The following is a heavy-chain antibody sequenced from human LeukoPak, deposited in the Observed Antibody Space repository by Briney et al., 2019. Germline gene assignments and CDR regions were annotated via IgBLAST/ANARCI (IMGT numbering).Heavy chain of an antibody. V-gene: IGHV3-53*01. J-gene: IGHJ4*02. D-gene: IGHD5-12*01. CDR3: ARGPEDESEGHSNQGY. CDR1: GFTVSSNY. CDR2: IYSGGST. Sequence: GGSLRLSCAASGFTVSSNYMSWVRQAPGKGLEWVSVIYSGGSTYYADSVKGRFTISRDNSKNTLYLQMNSLRAEDTAVYYCARGPEDESEGHSNQGYWGQGTLVTVSS.